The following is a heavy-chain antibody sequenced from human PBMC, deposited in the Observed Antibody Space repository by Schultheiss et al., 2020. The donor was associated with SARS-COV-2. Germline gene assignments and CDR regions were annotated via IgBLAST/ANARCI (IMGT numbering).Heavy chain of an antibody. D-gene: IGHD1-7*01. Sequence: ASVKVSCKASGYTFTTYAMHWVRQAPGQRLEWMGWINPGNGNTKYSQKFQGRVTITADESTSTVYMELRSLRSDDTALYYCASKMTGTTDAFDYWGQGTLVTVSS. CDR3: ASKMTGTTDAFDY. J-gene: IGHJ4*02. CDR1: GYTFTTYA. V-gene: IGHV1-3*01. CDR2: INPGNGNT.